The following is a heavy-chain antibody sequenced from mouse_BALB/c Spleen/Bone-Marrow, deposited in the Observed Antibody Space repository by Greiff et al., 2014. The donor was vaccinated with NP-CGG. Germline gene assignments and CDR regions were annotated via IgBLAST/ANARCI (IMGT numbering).Heavy chain of an antibody. CDR1: GFTFSNHW. Sequence: EVQLQQSGGGLVQPGGSMRLSCVASGFTFSNHWMNWVRQSPEKGLEWVAEIRLKSNNYATHYAESVKGRFTISRDDSKSSVYLQMNNLRAEDTGIYYCTTGFAYWGQGTLVTVSA. CDR2: IRLKSNNYAT. V-gene: IGHV6-6*02. CDR3: TTGFAY. J-gene: IGHJ3*01.